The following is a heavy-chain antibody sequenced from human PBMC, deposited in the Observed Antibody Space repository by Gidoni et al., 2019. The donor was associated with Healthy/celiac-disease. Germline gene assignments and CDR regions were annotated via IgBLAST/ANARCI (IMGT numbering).Heavy chain of an antibody. J-gene: IGHJ4*02. Sequence: QVPLVESGGAVVQPGRSLRLSCAASGFTFSSYAMHWVRQAPGKGLEWVAVISYDGSNKYYADSVKGRFTIYRDNSKNTLYLQMNSLRAEDTAVYYCAQRGSYQYFDYWGQGTLVTVSS. CDR2: ISYDGSNK. D-gene: IGHD3-16*01. CDR1: GFTFSSYA. V-gene: IGHV3-30-3*01. CDR3: AQRGSYQYFDY.